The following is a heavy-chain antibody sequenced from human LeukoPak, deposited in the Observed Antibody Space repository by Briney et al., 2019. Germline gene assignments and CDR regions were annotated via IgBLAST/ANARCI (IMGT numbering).Heavy chain of an antibody. D-gene: IGHD2-2*01. CDR1: GFVFSSYG. CDR3: ARGVYCSSTSCSHFDY. CDR2: ISDSRTTI. Sequence: GGSLRLSCAASGFVFSSYGMAWVRQAPGKGLEWVSYISDSRTTIYYADSVRGRFTISRDNAKNSLFLHMSSLRAEDTAVYYCARGVYCSSTSCSHFDYWGQGTLVTVSS. V-gene: IGHV3-48*04. J-gene: IGHJ4*02.